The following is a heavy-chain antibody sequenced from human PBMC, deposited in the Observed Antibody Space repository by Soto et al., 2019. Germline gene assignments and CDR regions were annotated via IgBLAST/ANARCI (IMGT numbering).Heavy chain of an antibody. V-gene: IGHV4-34*01. CDR1: GGSFSGYY. D-gene: IGHD6-19*01. CDR3: ARVASGWYLGYFQH. Sequence: QVQLQQWGAGLLKPSETLSLTCAVYGGSFSGYYWSWIRQPPGKGLEWIGEINHSGSTNYNPSLKSRVTISVDTSKNQFSLKLSSVTAADTAVYYCARVASGWYLGYFQHWGQGTLVTISS. J-gene: IGHJ1*01. CDR2: INHSGST.